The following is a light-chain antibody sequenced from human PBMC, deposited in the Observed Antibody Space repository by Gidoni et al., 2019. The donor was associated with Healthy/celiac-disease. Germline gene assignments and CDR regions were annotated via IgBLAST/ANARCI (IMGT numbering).Light chain of an antibody. CDR1: QSISSY. Sequence: DIPMTQSPSSLSTSVGDRVTITCRASQSISSYLIRYQQKPGNAPTLLIYAASSLQSGVPSRFSGSGSGTDFTLTISSLQPEDFATYYCQQSYSTPPYTFGGGTKVEIK. J-gene: IGKJ4*01. V-gene: IGKV1-39*01. CDR2: AAS. CDR3: QQSYSTPPYT.